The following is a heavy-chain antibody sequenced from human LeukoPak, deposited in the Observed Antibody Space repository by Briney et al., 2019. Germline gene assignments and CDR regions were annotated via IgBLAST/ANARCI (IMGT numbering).Heavy chain of an antibody. Sequence: GGSLRLSCAASGFTFSTYTMHWVRQAPGKGLEWVASINPDGNKKYSADSVKGRFTISRDNAENSLYLQMNSLRAEDTALYYYAKDISGYDSAVDYWGQGTLVTVSS. J-gene: IGHJ4*02. CDR2: INPDGNKK. CDR3: AKDISGYDSAVDY. V-gene: IGHV3-7*03. CDR1: GFTFSTYT. D-gene: IGHD5-12*01.